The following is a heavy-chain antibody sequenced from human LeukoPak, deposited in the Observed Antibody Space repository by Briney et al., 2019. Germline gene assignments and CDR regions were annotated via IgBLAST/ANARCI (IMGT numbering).Heavy chain of an antibody. CDR1: GFTFSSYS. Sequence: GWSLRLSXAASGFTFSSYSMNWVRQAPGKGLECVSSISSSRTYIYYADSVKGRFTISRDNAKTSLYLQMSSLRAEDTVVYYCASSSRGALDYWGQGTLVTVSS. CDR3: ASSSRGALDY. D-gene: IGHD3-10*01. J-gene: IGHJ4*02. V-gene: IGHV3-21*06. CDR2: ISSSRTYI.